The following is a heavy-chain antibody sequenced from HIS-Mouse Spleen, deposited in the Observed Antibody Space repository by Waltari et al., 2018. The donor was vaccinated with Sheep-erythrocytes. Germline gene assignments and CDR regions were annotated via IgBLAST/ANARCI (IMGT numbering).Heavy chain of an antibody. CDR2: IYPCDTDT. D-gene: IGHD6-13*01. Sequence: EVQLVQSGAEVKKPGESLKISGKGSGYSLTSYWIGRGRQMAGQGLEWMGTIYPCDTDTGYRPVRQGQGTISAGKSSSTAYLQVSSLKAADTAMYYCARHLWPHSSSWRDAFDIWGQGTMVTVSS. V-gene: IGHV5-51*01. CDR3: ARHLWPHSSSWRDAFDI. CDR1: GYSLTSYW. J-gene: IGHJ3*02.